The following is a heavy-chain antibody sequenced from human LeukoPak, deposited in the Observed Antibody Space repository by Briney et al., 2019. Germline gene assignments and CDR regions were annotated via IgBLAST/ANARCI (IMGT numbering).Heavy chain of an antibody. J-gene: IGHJ4*02. V-gene: IGHV3-74*01. Sequence: EGSLRLSCAASGFTFSNYWMHWVRQAPGKGLVWVSHINSDGSTTNYADSVKGRFTISRDNAKNTLYLQMNSLRAEDTAVYYCAGSFDYWGQGTLVTVSS. CDR2: INSDGSTT. CDR1: GFTFSNYW. CDR3: AGSFDY.